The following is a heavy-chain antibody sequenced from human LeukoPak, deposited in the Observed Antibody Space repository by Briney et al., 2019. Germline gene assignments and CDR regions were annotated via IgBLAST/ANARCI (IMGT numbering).Heavy chain of an antibody. J-gene: IGHJ6*02. Sequence: GGSLRLSCAASGFTFINYAMSWVRQAPGKGLEWVSGINGYGDGTYYADSVKGRLTISRDNSKNTVFLQIHSLRAEDTAIYYSAKDRPNGMDVWGQGTTVTVSS. CDR2: INGYGDGT. CDR1: GFTFINYA. V-gene: IGHV3-23*01. CDR3: AKDRPNGMDV.